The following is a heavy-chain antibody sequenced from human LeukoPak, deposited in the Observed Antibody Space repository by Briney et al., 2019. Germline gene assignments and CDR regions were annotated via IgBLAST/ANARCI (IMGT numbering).Heavy chain of an antibody. Sequence: PGGSLRLSCAASGFTFSSYAMSWVRQAPGKGLEWVSAISGSGGSTYYADSVKGRFTISRDNSKNTLYLQMNSLRAEDTAVYYCATHLYRPNYYDSSGYGYYFDYWGQGTLVTVSS. CDR3: ATHLYRPNYYDSSGYGYYFDY. D-gene: IGHD3-22*01. CDR1: GFTFSSYA. J-gene: IGHJ4*02. CDR2: ISGSGGST. V-gene: IGHV3-23*01.